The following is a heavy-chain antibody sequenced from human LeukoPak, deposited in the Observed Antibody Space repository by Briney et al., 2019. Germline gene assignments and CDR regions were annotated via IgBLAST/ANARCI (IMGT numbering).Heavy chain of an antibody. J-gene: IGHJ4*02. CDR3: ARSVEMATPDY. V-gene: IGHV7-4-1*02. Sequence: ASVQVSCKASGYTFTSYAMNWVRQAPGQGREWMGWINTNTGNPTYAQGFTGRFVFSLDTSVSTAYLQISSLKAEDTGVYYCARSVEMATPDYWGQGTLVTVSS. D-gene: IGHD5-24*01. CDR1: GYTFTSYA. CDR2: INTNTGNP.